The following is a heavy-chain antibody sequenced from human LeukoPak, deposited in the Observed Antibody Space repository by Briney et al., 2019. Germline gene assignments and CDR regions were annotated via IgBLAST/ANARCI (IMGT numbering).Heavy chain of an antibody. D-gene: IGHD3-9*01. J-gene: IGHJ6*04. CDR3: AKDPGSYDILTGGMDV. Sequence: GGSLRLSCAASGFTFDDYAMHWVRQAPGKGLEWVSTISWKSGRIGYADSVKGRFTISRDNVKNSLYLQMNSLRAEDTALYYCAKDPGSYDILTGGMDVWGKGTTVTVSS. CDR1: GFTFDDYA. CDR2: ISWKSGRI. V-gene: IGHV3-9*01.